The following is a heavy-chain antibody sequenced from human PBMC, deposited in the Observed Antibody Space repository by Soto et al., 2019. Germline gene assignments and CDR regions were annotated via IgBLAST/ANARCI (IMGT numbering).Heavy chain of an antibody. CDR1: GYSFTSYL. V-gene: IGHV5-51*01. J-gene: IGHJ5*02. CDR2: IYPGDSDT. D-gene: IGHD2-21*02. CDR3: ARQGPGGDWNWFDP. Sequence: PGESLKISCKGSGYSFTSYLIVLVRQMPGKGLEWMGIIYPGDSDTRYSPSSQGQVTISADKSISTAYLQWSNLKASDTAMYYCARQGPGGDWNWFDPWGQGTLVTVSS.